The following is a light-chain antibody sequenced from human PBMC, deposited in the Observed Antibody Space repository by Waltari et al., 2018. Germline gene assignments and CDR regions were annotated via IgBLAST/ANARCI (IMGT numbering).Light chain of an antibody. V-gene: IGLV2-14*03. CDR2: DVT. CDR3: CSYISSTITWV. J-gene: IGLJ3*02. Sequence: QSALTQPASVSGSPGQSITLSCTGASGDGGDSRYVSCYQQHPGKAPKLMIYDVTVRPSGVSNRFSGSKSGNTASLTISGLQAEDEADYYCCSYISSTITWVFGGGTKLTVL. CDR1: SGDGGDSRY.